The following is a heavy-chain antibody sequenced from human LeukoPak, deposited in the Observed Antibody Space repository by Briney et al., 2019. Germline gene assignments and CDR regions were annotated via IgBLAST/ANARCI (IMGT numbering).Heavy chain of an antibody. CDR3: AKGVDYDILTGSDY. V-gene: IGHV3-23*01. J-gene: IGHJ4*02. Sequence: PGASLRLSCAASGFTFSTYAMNWVRRAPGKGLQWVSGFSGGGYTYYADSVKGWFTISRDNSKNTLYLQMNSLRAEDTAVYYCAKGVDYDILTGSDYWGQGTLVTVSS. CDR2: FSGGGYT. CDR1: GFTFSTYA. D-gene: IGHD3-9*01.